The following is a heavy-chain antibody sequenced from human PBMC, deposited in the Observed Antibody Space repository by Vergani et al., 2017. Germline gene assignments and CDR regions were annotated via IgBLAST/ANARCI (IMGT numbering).Heavy chain of an antibody. CDR3: VKEHPVFDE. CDR1: GCLFSPYG. V-gene: IGHV3-30*02. J-gene: IGHJ4*03. Sequence: QVQLVESGGGVVQPGESLRLSCAASGCLFSPYGMHWVRQAPGTGLEWVAYIQKDGIDKFYADPVRGRFTISRDIAKNTLYLEMNSLSAEDTALYHCVKEHPVFDEWGRGTLVSVS. CDR2: IQKDGIDK.